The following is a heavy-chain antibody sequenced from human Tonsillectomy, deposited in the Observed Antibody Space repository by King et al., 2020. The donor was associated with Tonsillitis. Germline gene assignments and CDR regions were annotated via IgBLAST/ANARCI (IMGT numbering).Heavy chain of an antibody. CDR3: AGEVRYSDYYGMDV. Sequence: VQLVESGGGLVQPGGSLRLSCAASGFTFSSFWMSWVRQAPGKGLEWVANIKQDGSEKSYVDSVKGRFTISRDNAKTSLYLQMNSLRAEDTAVYYCAGEVRYSDYYGMDVWGQGTTVTVSS. CDR1: GFTFSSFW. D-gene: IGHD1-26*01. V-gene: IGHV3-7*03. J-gene: IGHJ6*02. CDR2: IKQDGSEK.